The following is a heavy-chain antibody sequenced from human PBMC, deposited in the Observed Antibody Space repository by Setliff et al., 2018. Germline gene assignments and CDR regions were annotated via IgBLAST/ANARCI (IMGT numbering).Heavy chain of an antibody. CDR2: IKQGGSEK. D-gene: IGHD7-27*01. CDR1: GFTIADHF. J-gene: IGHJ2*01. Sequence: PGGSLRLSCAASGFTIADHFMTWIRRAPGKGLEWVANIKQGGSEKYYVDSVKGRFTISRDNAKNSLYLQMNSLRAEDTAVYYCAKHRVRQLGILSWYFDLWGRGTLVTVSS. CDR3: AKHRVRQLGILSWYFDL. V-gene: IGHV3-7*01.